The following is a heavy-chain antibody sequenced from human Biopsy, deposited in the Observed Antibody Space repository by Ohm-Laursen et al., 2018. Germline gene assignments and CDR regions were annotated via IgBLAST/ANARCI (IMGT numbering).Heavy chain of an antibody. CDR2: TYYRGTS. D-gene: IGHD2/OR15-2a*01. J-gene: IGHJ3*02. V-gene: IGHV4-59*02. Sequence: SETLSLTCSVSGGSVGDYFLSWIRLVPGKRPERIGYTYYRGTSENNPSLRSRVTTSVDISRNQFFLNMKSVTGADTAVYYCAAFPFSGGPAFDIWGQGTTVIVSS. CDR3: AAFPFSGGPAFDI. CDR1: GGSVGDYF.